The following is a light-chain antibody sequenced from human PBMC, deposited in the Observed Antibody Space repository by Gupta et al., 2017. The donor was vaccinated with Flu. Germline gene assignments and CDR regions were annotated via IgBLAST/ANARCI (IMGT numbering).Light chain of an antibody. CDR1: SSDVGSYNR. CDR2: EVS. CDR3: SLYTSSSVV. Sequence: QSALTQPPSVSGSPGQSVTISCTGTSSDVGSYNRVSWYQQPPGTAPKLMIYEVSKRPSGVPDRFSGSKSGNTASLTISGLQAEDEADYYCSLYTSSSVVFGGGTKLTVL. V-gene: IGLV2-18*01. J-gene: IGLJ2*01.